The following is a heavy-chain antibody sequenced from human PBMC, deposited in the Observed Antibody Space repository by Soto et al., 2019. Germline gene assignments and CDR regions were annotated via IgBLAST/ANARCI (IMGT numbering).Heavy chain of an antibody. J-gene: IGHJ6*02. Sequence: ASVKVSCKASGYTFTSYGISWVRQAPGQGLEWMGWISAYNGNTNYAQKLQGRVTITRDTSASTAYMELSSLRSEDTAVYYCGRVWIAAAGTAISDYYYGMDVWGQGTTVTVSS. V-gene: IGHV1-18*01. CDR2: ISAYNGNT. CDR1: GYTFTSYG. CDR3: GRVWIAAAGTAISDYYYGMDV. D-gene: IGHD6-13*01.